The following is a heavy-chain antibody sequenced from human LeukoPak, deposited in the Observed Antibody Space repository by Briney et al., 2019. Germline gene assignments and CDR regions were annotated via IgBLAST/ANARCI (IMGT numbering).Heavy chain of an antibody. CDR1: GASITSFH. CDR2: IYSSGST. V-gene: IGHV4-4*07. D-gene: IGHD3-10*01. Sequence: SETLSLTCTVSGASITSFHWTWIRQPPGKGLEWIGLIYSSGSTIYNPSLQSRVAMSVDMTKNQLSLKLSSVTAADTAMYYCARKDGGYWGQGTLVTVSS. CDR3: ARKDGGY. J-gene: IGHJ4*02.